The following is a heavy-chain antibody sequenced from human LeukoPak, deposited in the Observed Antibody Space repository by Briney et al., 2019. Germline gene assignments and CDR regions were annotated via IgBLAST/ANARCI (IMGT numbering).Heavy chain of an antibody. CDR3: TRGPGYDYVWGTYRAGY. V-gene: IGHV3-64*01. Sequence: GGSLRLSCAASGFTFTSYAMHWVRQAPGRGLEYVAAVTSSGSSTFHANSVKGRFTISRDNSKNTLYLQMDSLRPEDMAVYFCTRGPGYDYVWGTYRAGYWGKGTLVTVSS. D-gene: IGHD3-16*02. CDR2: VTSSGSST. J-gene: IGHJ4*02. CDR1: GFTFTSYA.